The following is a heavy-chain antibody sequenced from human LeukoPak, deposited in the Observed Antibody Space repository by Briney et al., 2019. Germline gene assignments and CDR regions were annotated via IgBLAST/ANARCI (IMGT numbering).Heavy chain of an antibody. Sequence: GGSLRLSCAASGCTFSSYAMNWVRQAPGKGLEWVSSLSDGGHSSFYADSVKGRFTIYRDDSQNILYLHMNTLSGDDTALYYCACSPLGFNYGYAYWGQGTLVTVSS. CDR3: ACSPLGFNYGYAY. J-gene: IGHJ4*02. V-gene: IGHV3-23*01. CDR2: LSDGGHSS. D-gene: IGHD5-18*01. CDR1: GCTFSSYA.